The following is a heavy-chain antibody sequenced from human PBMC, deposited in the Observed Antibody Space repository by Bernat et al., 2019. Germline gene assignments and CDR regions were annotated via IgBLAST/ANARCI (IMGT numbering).Heavy chain of an antibody. CDR3: ARDWQQLVPLYYYYGMDV. V-gene: IGHV3-21*01. CDR1: GFTFSSYS. J-gene: IGHJ6*02. Sequence: VQLVESGGGVVQPGRSLRLSCVASGFTFSSYSMNWVRQAPGKGLEWVSSISDSNYMYYADSVKGRFTISRDNAKNSLYLQMNSLRAEDTAVYYCARDWQQLVPLYYYYGMDVWGQGTTVTVSS. CDR2: ISDSNYM. D-gene: IGHD6-13*01.